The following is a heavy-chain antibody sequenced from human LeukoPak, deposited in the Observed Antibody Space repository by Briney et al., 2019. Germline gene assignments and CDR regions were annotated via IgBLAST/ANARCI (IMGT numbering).Heavy chain of an antibody. J-gene: IGHJ6*03. V-gene: IGHV1-69*13. Sequence: SVKVSCKASGGTFSSYAISWVRQAPGQGLEWMGGIIPIFGTANYAQKFQGRVTITADESTSTAYMELSSLKSEDTGVYYCATVFQQRGYYYMDVWGKGTTVTVSS. CDR1: GGTFSSYA. CDR3: ATVFQQRGYYYMDV. D-gene: IGHD6-13*01. CDR2: IIPIFGTA.